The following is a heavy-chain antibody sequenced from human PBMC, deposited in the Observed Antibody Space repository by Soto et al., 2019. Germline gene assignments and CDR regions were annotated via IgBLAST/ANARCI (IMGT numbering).Heavy chain of an antibody. J-gene: IGHJ6*02. CDR3: ARVEAVAGLYNYHGLDV. D-gene: IGHD6-19*01. V-gene: IGHV1-69*12. Sequence: QVQLVQSGAEVKKPGSSVKVSCKVSGGTFSNYAIDWVRLAPGHGLEWMGGIVPIFGTTYYTQKFQGRAKIIADGSTTTAYLEMSSLRSEDTAIYYCARVEAVAGLYNYHGLDVWGQGTAVTVSS. CDR2: IVPIFGTT. CDR1: GGTFSNYA.